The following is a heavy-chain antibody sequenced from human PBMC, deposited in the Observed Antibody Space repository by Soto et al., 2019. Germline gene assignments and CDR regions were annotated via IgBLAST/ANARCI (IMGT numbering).Heavy chain of an antibody. Sequence: QVQLVQSGAEVKKPGASVKVSCKASGYTFTSYGISWVRQAPGQGLEWMGWISAYNGNTNYAQKLQGRVTMTTDTSTSTAYMELRSLRSDDTAVYYCARDRWLPYNWNYAGDAFDIWGQGTMVTVSS. CDR1: GYTFTSYG. V-gene: IGHV1-18*04. J-gene: IGHJ3*02. D-gene: IGHD1-7*01. CDR2: ISAYNGNT. CDR3: ARDRWLPYNWNYAGDAFDI.